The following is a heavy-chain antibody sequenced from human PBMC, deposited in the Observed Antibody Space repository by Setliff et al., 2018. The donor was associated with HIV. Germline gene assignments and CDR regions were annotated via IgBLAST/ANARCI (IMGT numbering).Heavy chain of an antibody. CDR2: ISATGST. J-gene: IGHJ6*02. CDR1: GGSISTYY. Sequence: SETLSLTCTVSGGSISTYYWTWIRQPPGKGLEWIGHISATGSTKYNPSLEGRVTISVYTSKNQFSLKLSSVSVADTAVYYCVRHLHPRYGMDVWGQGTTVTVSS. V-gene: IGHV4-4*09. CDR3: VRHLHPRYGMDV.